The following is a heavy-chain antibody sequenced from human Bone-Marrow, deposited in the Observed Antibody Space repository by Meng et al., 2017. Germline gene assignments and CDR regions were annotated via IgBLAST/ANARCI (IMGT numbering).Heavy chain of an antibody. J-gene: IGHJ4*02. V-gene: IGHV1-18*01. CDR1: GYTFTSSG. D-gene: IGHD3-9*01. CDR3: ARDWVSRYFDWLPHSIDY. Sequence: ASVKVSCKASGYTFTSSGISWVRQAPGQGLEWMGWISAYNGNTNYAQKLQGRVTMTTDTSTSTAYMELRSLRSDDTAVYYCARDWVSRYFDWLPHSIDYWGQGTLVTVSS. CDR2: ISAYNGNT.